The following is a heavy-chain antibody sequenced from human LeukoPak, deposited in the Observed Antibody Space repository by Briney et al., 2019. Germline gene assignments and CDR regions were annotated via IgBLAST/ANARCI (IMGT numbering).Heavy chain of an antibody. V-gene: IGHV1-18*01. Sequence: GASVKVSCKASGCSFTSYGISWVRQAPGQGLEWMGWISAYNGNTNYAQKLQGRVTMTTDTSTSTAYMELRSLRSDDTAVYYCARDLRSARWLVQAGLVDYWGQGTLVTVSS. J-gene: IGHJ4*02. CDR2: ISAYNGNT. D-gene: IGHD6-19*01. CDR3: ARDLRSARWLVQAGLVDY. CDR1: GCSFTSYG.